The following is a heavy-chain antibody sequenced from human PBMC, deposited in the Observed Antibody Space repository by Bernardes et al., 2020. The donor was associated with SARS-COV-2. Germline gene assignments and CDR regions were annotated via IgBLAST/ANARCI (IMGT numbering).Heavy chain of an antibody. J-gene: IGHJ6*02. CDR2: IKQDGSEQ. CDR3: ARDMVQGSYGPNYYGMDV. CDR1: GFTFSSYW. V-gene: IGHV3-7*03. Sequence: GGSLRLSCAASGFTFSSYWMSWVRQAPGKGLEWVANIKQDGSEQYYVDSVKGRFTISRDNAKNSLYLQMNSLRAEDTAVYYCARDMVQGSYGPNYYGMDVWGQGTTVTVSS. D-gene: IGHD3-10*01.